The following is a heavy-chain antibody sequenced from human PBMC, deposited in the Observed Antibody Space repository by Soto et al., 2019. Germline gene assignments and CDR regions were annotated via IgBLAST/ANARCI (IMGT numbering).Heavy chain of an antibody. D-gene: IGHD3-3*01. Sequence: SETLSLTCTVSGDSISNSYWSWTRQPPGKGLEWIGYISHSGSTNYNPSLKSRVTISLDTSKNQFSLKLSSVTAADTAVYYCARNYYDFWSGLYYYYMDVWGKGTTVTVSS. J-gene: IGHJ6*03. CDR3: ARNYYDFWSGLYYYYMDV. CDR2: ISHSGST. V-gene: IGHV4-59*08. CDR1: GDSISNSY.